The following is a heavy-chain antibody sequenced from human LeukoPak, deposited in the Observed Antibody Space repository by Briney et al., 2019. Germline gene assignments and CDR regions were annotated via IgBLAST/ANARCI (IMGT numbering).Heavy chain of an antibody. J-gene: IGHJ4*02. D-gene: IGHD3-22*01. CDR3: ARGFPHHYDSRGIKFDF. V-gene: IGHV3-30*04. CDR2: ISYDGSNK. Sequence: GGSLRLSCAASGFTFRSYAMHWVRQAPGKGLEWVAVISYDGSNKKYADSVKGRFTISRDNSKNTLYLQMNSLRAEDTAVYYCARGFPHHYDSRGIKFDFWGQGILVSVSS. CDR1: GFTFRSYA.